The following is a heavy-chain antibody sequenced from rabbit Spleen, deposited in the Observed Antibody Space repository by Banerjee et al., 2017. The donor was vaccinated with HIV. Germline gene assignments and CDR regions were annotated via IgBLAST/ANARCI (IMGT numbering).Heavy chain of an antibody. Sequence: QEQLVESGGGLVQPGGSLKLSCKASGVSFSGNSYMCWVHQAPGKGLEWIACIDTGSSGFTYFASWAKGRFTISKTSSTTVTLQMTSLTAADTATYFCARDTSSSFSSYGMDLWGPGTLVTVS. CDR2: IDTGSSGFT. CDR1: GVSFSGNSY. J-gene: IGHJ6*01. CDR3: ARDTSSSFSSYGMDL. D-gene: IGHD1-1*01. V-gene: IGHV1S45*01.